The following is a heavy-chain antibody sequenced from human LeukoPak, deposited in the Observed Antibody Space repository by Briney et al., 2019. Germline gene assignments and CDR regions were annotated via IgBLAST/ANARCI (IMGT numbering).Heavy chain of an antibody. Sequence: GASVKVSCKASGYTFTGYYMHWVRQAPGQGLEYMGILDPSAGDTTYAQKFQGRVTMTRDTSTSTVYMELSSLRSEDTAVYYCASGSGSYYNVPYWGQGTLVTVSS. CDR1: GYTFTGYY. CDR2: LDPSAGDT. D-gene: IGHD3-10*01. J-gene: IGHJ4*02. V-gene: IGHV1-46*01. CDR3: ASGSGSYYNVPY.